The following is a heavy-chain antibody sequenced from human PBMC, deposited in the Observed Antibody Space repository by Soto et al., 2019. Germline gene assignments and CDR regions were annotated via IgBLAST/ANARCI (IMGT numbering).Heavy chain of an antibody. CDR3: AKEGFSSGKAGGFNI. D-gene: IGHD2-15*01. V-gene: IGHV3-23*01. CDR2: ISGSGGST. Sequence: GGSLRLSCAASGFTFSSYAMSWVRQAPGKVLEWVSIISGSGGSTYYADSVKGRFTISRDNSKNTLYLQMNSLRAEDTAVFYCAKEGFSSGKAGGFNIWGQGTMVTVSS. CDR1: GFTFSSYA. J-gene: IGHJ3*02.